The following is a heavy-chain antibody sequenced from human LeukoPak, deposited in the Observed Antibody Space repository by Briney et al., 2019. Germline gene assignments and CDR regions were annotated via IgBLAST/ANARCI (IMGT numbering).Heavy chain of an antibody. CDR3: AREMEPTITMVRGVIPFDP. J-gene: IGHJ5*02. CDR1: GYTFTSYG. Sequence: ASVKVSCKASGYTFTSYGISWVRQAPGQGLEWMGWIGAYNGNTNYAQKLQGRVTMTTDTSTSTAYMELRSLRSDDTAVYYCAREMEPTITMVRGVIPFDPWGQGTLVTVSS. CDR2: IGAYNGNT. V-gene: IGHV1-18*01. D-gene: IGHD3-10*01.